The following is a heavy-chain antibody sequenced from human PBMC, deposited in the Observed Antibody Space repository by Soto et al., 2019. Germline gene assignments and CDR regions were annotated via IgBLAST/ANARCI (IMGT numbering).Heavy chain of an antibody. CDR3: ARVPVSSGFQNFDY. J-gene: IGHJ4*02. CDR2: IIPIFGTA. V-gene: IGHV1-69*13. D-gene: IGHD6-19*01. CDR1: GGTFSSYA. Sequence: ASVKVSCKASGGTFSSYAISWVRQAPGQGLEWMGGIIPIFGTANYAQKFQGRVTITADESTSTAYMELSSLRSEDTAVYYCARVPVSSGFQNFDYWGQGTLVTVSS.